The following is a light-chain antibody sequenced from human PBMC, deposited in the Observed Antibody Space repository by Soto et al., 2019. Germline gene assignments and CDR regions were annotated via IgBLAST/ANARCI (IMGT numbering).Light chain of an antibody. Sequence: VMTQSPATLSVSPGERATLSCRASESVSSNLAWYQQRPGQAPRLLIYGASTRATDTPVRFRGSGSGTEFTLTISSLQSEDFAVYYCQQYNSWPLTFGGGTKVDIK. CDR1: ESVSSN. CDR3: QQYNSWPLT. CDR2: GAS. V-gene: IGKV3-15*01. J-gene: IGKJ4*01.